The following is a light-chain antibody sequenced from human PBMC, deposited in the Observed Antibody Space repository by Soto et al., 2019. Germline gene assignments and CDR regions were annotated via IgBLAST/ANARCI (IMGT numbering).Light chain of an antibody. J-gene: IGLJ1*01. CDR3: SSYISSSTYV. V-gene: IGLV2-14*01. CDR2: DVS. CDR1: SSDIGRYNY. Sequence: QCVLTQPASVSGSPGQSIAISCTGTSSDIGRYNYVSWYQQYPGKAPKFMIYDVSNRPSGVSNRFSGSKSGNTASLTISGLQAEDEADYYCSSYISSSTYVFGPGTRSPS.